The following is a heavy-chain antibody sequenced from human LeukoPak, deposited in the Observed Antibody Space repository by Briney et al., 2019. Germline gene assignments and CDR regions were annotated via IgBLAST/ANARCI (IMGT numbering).Heavy chain of an antibody. CDR1: GFTFSDYY. CDR2: ISSSGSTM. J-gene: IGHJ5*02. D-gene: IGHD2-2*01. V-gene: IGHV3-11*01. Sequence: GGSLRLSCAASGFTFSDYYMSWIRQAPGKGLEWVSYISSSGSTMYYADSVKGRFTISRDNAKNSLYLQMNSLRAEDTAVYYCARVVRMIPNDPWGQGTLVTVSS. CDR3: ARVVRMIPNDP.